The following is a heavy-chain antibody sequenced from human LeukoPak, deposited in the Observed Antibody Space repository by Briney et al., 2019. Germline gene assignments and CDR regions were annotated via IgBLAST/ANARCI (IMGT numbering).Heavy chain of an antibody. V-gene: IGHV3-7*01. J-gene: IGHJ6*03. CDR2: IYLDGSRA. Sequence: GGSLRLSCEASGFTFSTQWMSWVRQAPGKGLEWVANIYLDGSRAYYVDSVKGRFTISRDNAKNSLFLQMNSLSAEDTAVYYCGRAGPVTKDHFMDVWGKGTTVTVSS. D-gene: IGHD2-2*01. CDR3: GRAGPVTKDHFMDV. CDR1: GFTFSTQW.